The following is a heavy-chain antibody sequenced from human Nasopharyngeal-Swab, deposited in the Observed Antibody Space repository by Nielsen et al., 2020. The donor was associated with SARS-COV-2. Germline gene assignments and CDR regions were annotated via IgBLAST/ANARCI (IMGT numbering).Heavy chain of an antibody. D-gene: IGHD7-27*01. CDR1: GFTFSSSW. CDR3: ARAGEYRFDY. Sequence: GESLKISCAGSGFTFSSSWLHWVRQAPGEGPVWVARLNGDATTVDYADSVKGRFTISRDNAKNTLYLQMNGLRDADTAIYYCARAGEYRFDYWGQGTLVTVSS. J-gene: IGHJ4*02. CDR2: LNGDATTV. V-gene: IGHV3-74*01.